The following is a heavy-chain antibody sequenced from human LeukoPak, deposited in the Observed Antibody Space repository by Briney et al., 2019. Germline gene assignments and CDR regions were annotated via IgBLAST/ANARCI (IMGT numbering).Heavy chain of an antibody. CDR3: ARDTARGGSYIDY. Sequence: GGALRLSCAASGFTFDDYGMSWVRQAPGKGLEWVSGINWNGGSTGYADSVKGRFTISRDNAKNALYLQMNSLRVEDTAVYYCARDTARGGSYIDYWGQGTLVTVSS. CDR1: GFTFDDYG. V-gene: IGHV3-20*04. D-gene: IGHD1-26*01. CDR2: INWNGGST. J-gene: IGHJ4*02.